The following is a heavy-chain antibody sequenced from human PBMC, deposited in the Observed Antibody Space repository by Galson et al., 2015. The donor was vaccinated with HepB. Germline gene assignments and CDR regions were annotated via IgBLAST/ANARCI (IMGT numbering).Heavy chain of an antibody. V-gene: IGHV4-34*01. J-gene: IGHJ6*03. D-gene: IGHD6-13*01. Sequence: SETLSLTCAVYGGSFSGYYWSWIRQPPGKGLEWIGEINHSGSTNYNPSLKSRVTISVDTSKNQFSLKLSSVTAADTAVYYCARVYPNTSSWYKRGVGYMDVGGKGTTVTVSS. CDR3: ARVYPNTSSWYKRGVGYMDV. CDR1: GGSFSGYY. CDR2: INHSGST.